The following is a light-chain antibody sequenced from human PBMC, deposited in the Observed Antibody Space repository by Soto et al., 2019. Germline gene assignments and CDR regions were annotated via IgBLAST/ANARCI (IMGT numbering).Light chain of an antibody. V-gene: IGKV1-5*03. CDR2: KAS. CDR1: HNIVNW. CDR3: QQYNDYPWT. J-gene: IGKJ1*01. Sequence: DIQMTQSPSTLSASVGDRVTITCRASHNIVNWLAWYQQKPGKAPNLLIYKASSLESGVPSRFSGSGCGTEFTLAIDSLQPDDFSTYYCQQYNDYPWTFGQGTRVEIK.